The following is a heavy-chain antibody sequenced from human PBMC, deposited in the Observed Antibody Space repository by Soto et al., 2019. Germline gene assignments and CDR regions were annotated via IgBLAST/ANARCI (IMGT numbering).Heavy chain of an antibody. CDR3: ARESEDLTSNFDY. V-gene: IGHV3-21*06. CDR1: GFTSSNYA. Sequence: PGGSLRLSCAASGFTSSNYAMSWVRQAPGKGLERVSSISSTTNYIYYGDSMKGRFTISRDNAKDSLYLEMNSLRAEDTAVYYCARESEDLTSNFDYWGQGTLVTVSS. CDR2: ISSTTNYI. J-gene: IGHJ4*02.